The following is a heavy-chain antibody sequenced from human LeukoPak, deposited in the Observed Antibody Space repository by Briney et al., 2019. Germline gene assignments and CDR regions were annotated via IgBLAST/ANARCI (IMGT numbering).Heavy chain of an antibody. V-gene: IGHV4-59*08. Sequence: SETLSLTCTVSGASISNYYWSWIRQPPGKGLECIGYVSYSGRTNHNPSLKSRVTISADTSKNQFSLKLTSVTAADTAVYYCARHERGAGNLDYWGQGTPVTVSS. J-gene: IGHJ4*02. D-gene: IGHD1-1*01. CDR1: GASISNYY. CDR2: VSYSGRT. CDR3: ARHERGAGNLDY.